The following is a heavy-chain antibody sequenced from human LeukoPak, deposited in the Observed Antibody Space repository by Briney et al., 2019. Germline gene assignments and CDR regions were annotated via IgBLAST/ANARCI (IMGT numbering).Heavy chain of an antibody. CDR1: GGTFSSYA. CDR3: ARDVLMITFGGVKPHYFDY. D-gene: IGHD3-16*01. J-gene: IGHJ4*02. Sequence: GGSVKVSCKASGGTFSSYAISWVRQAPGQGPEWMGRIIPILGIANYAQKFQGRVTITADKSTSTAYMELSSLRSEDTAVYYCARDVLMITFGGVKPHYFDYWGQGTLVTVSS. CDR2: IIPILGIA. V-gene: IGHV1-69*04.